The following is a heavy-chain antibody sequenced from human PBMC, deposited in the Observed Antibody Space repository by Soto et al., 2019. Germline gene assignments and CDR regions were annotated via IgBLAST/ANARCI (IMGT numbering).Heavy chain of an antibody. J-gene: IGHJ3*02. CDR2: ISYDGSNT. CDR1: GFTFSSFG. Sequence: GGSLRLSCAASGFTFSSFGMHWVRQAPGKGLEWVAVISYDGSNTYYVDSVKGRFTSSRDNSKNTLYLQMNSLRVEDTAVYYCAKESRGSGWIDAFDIWGQGTMVTVSS. D-gene: IGHD6-19*01. CDR3: AKESRGSGWIDAFDI. V-gene: IGHV3-30*18.